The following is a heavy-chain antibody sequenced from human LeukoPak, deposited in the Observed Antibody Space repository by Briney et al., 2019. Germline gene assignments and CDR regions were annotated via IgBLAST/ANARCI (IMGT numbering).Heavy chain of an antibody. D-gene: IGHD5-18*01. Sequence: GRSLRPSCAPAGFTSSSYSMHCVRHAPGDWLEWVAVISYEGSNTNYTDSVKGRFATTRDNSKNTLYLQMNSLTAEDTAVYYCARDLRDTAPFGYWGQGTLVTVSS. CDR3: ARDLRDTAPFGY. CDR2: ISYEGSNT. CDR1: GFTSSSYS. V-gene: IGHV3-30*09. J-gene: IGHJ4*02.